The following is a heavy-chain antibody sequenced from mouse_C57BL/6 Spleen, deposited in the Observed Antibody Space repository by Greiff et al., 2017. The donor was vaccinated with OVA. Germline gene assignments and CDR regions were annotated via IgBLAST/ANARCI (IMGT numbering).Heavy chain of an antibody. V-gene: IGHV1-50*01. CDR1: GYTFTSYW. D-gene: IGHD1-1*01. CDR2: IDPSDSYT. CDR3: ARKGFITTVLAGDWFAY. J-gene: IGHJ3*01. Sequence: VKLQQPGAELVKPGASVKLSCKASGYTFTSYWMQWVKQRPGQGLEWIGEIDPSDSYTKYHQKFKGKATLPVATSSRTAYMQLSSLTSADSSVYYCARKGFITTVLAGDWFAYWGQGTLVTVSA.